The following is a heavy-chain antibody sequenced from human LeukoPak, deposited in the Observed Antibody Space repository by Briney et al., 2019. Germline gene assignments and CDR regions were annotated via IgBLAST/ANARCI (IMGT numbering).Heavy chain of an antibody. D-gene: IGHD6-13*01. Sequence: SQTLSLTCTVDAHSLSSGYYRGYIRLPPGKGLEWIGRIYHSRSTYYNPSLKSRVTISVDTSKDQFSLKLSSVTAADTAVYYCAGGAPKYSSSGFDYWGQGTLVTVSS. CDR2: IYHSRST. V-gene: IGHV4-38-2*02. CDR1: AHSLSSGYY. CDR3: AGGAPKYSSSGFDY. J-gene: IGHJ4*02.